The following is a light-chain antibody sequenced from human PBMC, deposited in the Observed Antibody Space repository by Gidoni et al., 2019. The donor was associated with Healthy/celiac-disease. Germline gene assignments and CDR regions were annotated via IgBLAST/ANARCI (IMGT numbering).Light chain of an antibody. J-gene: IGLJ1*01. Sequence: QSALTQPAPVSGSPGQSITISCTGTSSDVGGYNYVSWYQQHPGKAPKHMIYEVSNRPSGVPDRFSGSKSGNTASLTISGLQAEDEADYYCSSYTSSSTLYVFGTGTKVTVL. CDR2: EVS. CDR1: SSDVGGYNY. V-gene: IGLV2-14*01. CDR3: SSYTSSSTLYV.